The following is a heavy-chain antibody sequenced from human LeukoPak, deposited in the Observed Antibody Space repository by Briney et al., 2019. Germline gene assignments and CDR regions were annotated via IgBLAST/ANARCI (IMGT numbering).Heavy chain of an antibody. CDR1: GFTFSNYA. CDR2: ISGSGGNT. J-gene: IGHJ4*02. Sequence: GGSLRLSCAASGFTFSNYAMSWVRQAPGKGLEWVSSISGSGGNTYYADSVKGRFTISRDNSKNTLYLQMNSLRTEDTAMYYCARDPYGGSDYWGQGTLVTVSS. CDR3: ARDPYGGSDY. D-gene: IGHD4-23*01. V-gene: IGHV3-23*01.